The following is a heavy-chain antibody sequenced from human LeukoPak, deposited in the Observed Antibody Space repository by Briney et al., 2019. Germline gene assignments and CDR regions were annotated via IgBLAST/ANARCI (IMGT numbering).Heavy chain of an antibody. Sequence: SLKVSCKPSGGTFSSYAISWVRQAPGQGLEWLGGIIPIFVTANYAQKFQGRVTITTDESTSTAYMELSSLRSEDTAVYYCASHREGSGSFAYYYYYYMDVWGKGTTVTVSS. CDR2: IIPIFVTA. J-gene: IGHJ6*03. V-gene: IGHV1-69*05. CDR1: GGTFSSYA. CDR3: ASHREGSGSFAYYYYYYMDV. D-gene: IGHD3-10*01.